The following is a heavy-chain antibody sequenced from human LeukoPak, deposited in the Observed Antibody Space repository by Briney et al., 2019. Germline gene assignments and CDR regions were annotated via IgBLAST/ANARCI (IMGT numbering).Heavy chain of an antibody. Sequence: SQTLSLTCIVSGGSISSGSYYWSWLRQHPGKGLEWIGYIHYSGSTYYNPSLKSRVTISIDTSKSHFSLKLSSVTAADTAVYYCARARRDGYNYIDYWGQGTLVTVSS. CDR1: GGSISSGSYY. CDR3: ARARRDGYNYIDY. CDR2: IHYSGST. V-gene: IGHV4-31*03. D-gene: IGHD5-24*01. J-gene: IGHJ4*02.